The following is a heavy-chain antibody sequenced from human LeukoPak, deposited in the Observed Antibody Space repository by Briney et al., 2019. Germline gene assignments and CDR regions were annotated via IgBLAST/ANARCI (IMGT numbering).Heavy chain of an antibody. Sequence: GGSLRLSCAASGFTFSSYSMNWVRQAPGKGLEWVSSISSSSSYIYYADSVKGRFTIPRDNAKNSLYLQMNSLRAEDTAVYYCARDLVGYGGTFFDYWGQGTLVTVSS. CDR2: ISSSSSYI. V-gene: IGHV3-21*01. CDR1: GFTFSSYS. D-gene: IGHD4-23*01. CDR3: ARDLVGYGGTFFDY. J-gene: IGHJ4*02.